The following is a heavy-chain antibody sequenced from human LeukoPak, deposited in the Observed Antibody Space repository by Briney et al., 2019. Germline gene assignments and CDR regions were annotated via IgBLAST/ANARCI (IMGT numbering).Heavy chain of an antibody. D-gene: IGHD5-24*01. CDR2: ISPDGTNI. Sequence: PGGSLRLSCAASGFTFSSYGMHWVRQAPGKGLESVAVISPDGTNIYYAGSVKGRFTISRDNSENTLYLQMNSLRAEDTALYYCSRDGEHGYNDIDFWGQGTLVTVSS. CDR3: SRDGEHGYNDIDF. CDR1: GFTFSSYG. V-gene: IGHV3-30*19. J-gene: IGHJ4*02.